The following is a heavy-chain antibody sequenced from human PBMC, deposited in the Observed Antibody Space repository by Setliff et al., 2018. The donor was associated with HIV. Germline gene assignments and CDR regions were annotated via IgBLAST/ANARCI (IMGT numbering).Heavy chain of an antibody. CDR1: GGSISSSSYY. J-gene: IGHJ6*03. CDR3: ARAYYYYYMDV. Sequence: LPETLSLTCTVSGGSISSSSYYWGWIRQPPGKGLEWIGSLYYSGSTYYNPSLKSRVTMSVDTSKNQFSLKLSSVIAADTAVYYCARAYYYYYMDVWGKGTTVTVSS. CDR2: LYYSGST. V-gene: IGHV4-39*01.